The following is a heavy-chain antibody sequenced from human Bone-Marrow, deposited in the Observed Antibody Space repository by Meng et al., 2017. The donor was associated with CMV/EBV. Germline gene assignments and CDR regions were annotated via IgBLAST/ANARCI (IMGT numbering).Heavy chain of an antibody. CDR2: ISTSGKTI. J-gene: IGHJ4*02. CDR3: ARSRVSSC. CDR1: GFTVSSNY. Sequence: LSLTCAASGFTVSSNYMSWVRQAPGKGLEWVSHISTSGKTIYYADSVKGRFTISRDNAKNSLYLQMNSLRAEDTAVYYCARSRVSSCWGQGTLVTVSS. V-gene: IGHV3-11*04. D-gene: IGHD2-2*01.